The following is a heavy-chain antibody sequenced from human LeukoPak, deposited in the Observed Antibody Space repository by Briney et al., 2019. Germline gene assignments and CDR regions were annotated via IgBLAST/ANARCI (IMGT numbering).Heavy chain of an antibody. D-gene: IGHD1-1*01. Sequence: GGSLRLSCAASGFTFSSFDMHWVRQPTGQGLEWVSTIGTASNTYYPGSVEGRFTLSRDNAKNSLYLQMNSPTAGDTAVYYCARGPPRGKYYYMDVWGKGTTVTVSS. CDR1: GFTFSSFD. V-gene: IGHV3-13*01. J-gene: IGHJ6*03. CDR2: IGTASNT. CDR3: ARGPPRGKYYYMDV.